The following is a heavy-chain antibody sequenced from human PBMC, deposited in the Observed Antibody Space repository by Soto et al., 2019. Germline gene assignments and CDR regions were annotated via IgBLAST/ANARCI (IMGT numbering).Heavy chain of an antibody. V-gene: IGHV3-15*07. D-gene: IGHD3-3*01. J-gene: IGHJ6*02. CDR2: IKSKTDGGTT. Sequence: GGSLRLSCAASGFTFSNAWMNWVRQAPGKGLEWVGRIKSKTDGGTTDYAAPVKGRFTISRDDSKNTLYLQMNSLKTEDTAVYYCTTDRFLDCLSHPTPYYVMSVWGQGNTVPGSS. CDR3: TTDRFLDCLSHPTPYYVMSV. CDR1: GFTFSNAW.